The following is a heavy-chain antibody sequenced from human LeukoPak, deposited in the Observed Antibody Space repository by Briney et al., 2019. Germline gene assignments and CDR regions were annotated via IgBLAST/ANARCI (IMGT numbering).Heavy chain of an antibody. CDR3: AGGTGFIIKD. D-gene: IGHD2-8*02. CDR1: GFTFSSYG. V-gene: IGHV3-33*08. Sequence: GGSLRLSCAASGFTFSSYGMHWVRQAPGKGLEWVAVIWYDGSNKYYADSVKGRFTISRDNAKNSLYLQMNNLGVEDTAMYYCAGGTGFIIKDWGQGTLVTVSS. J-gene: IGHJ4*02. CDR2: IWYDGSNK.